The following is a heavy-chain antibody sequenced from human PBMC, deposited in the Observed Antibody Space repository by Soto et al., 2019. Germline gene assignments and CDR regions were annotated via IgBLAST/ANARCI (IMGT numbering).Heavy chain of an antibody. Sequence: GGSLRLSCAASGFTVSSNYMSWVRQAPGKGLEWVSVIYSGGGTYYADSVKGRFTISRDNSKNTLYLQMSSLRAEDTAVYYCARVGYSSGWLRNWGQGTLVTVSS. J-gene: IGHJ4*02. D-gene: IGHD6-19*01. V-gene: IGHV3-66*01. CDR1: GFTVSSNY. CDR3: ARVGYSSGWLRN. CDR2: IYSGGGT.